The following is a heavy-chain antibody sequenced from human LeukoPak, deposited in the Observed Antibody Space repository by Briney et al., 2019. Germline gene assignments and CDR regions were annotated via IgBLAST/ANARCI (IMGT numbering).Heavy chain of an antibody. CDR1: GGSISSRGYY. CDR3: ARVTYAYYYYMGV. D-gene: IGHD4-17*01. J-gene: IGHJ6*03. V-gene: IGHV4-39*07. Sequence: SETLSLTCTVSGGSISSRGYYWGWIRQSPGKGLEWIGSIDYSGSAYYNPSLESRASISVDTSNHQFSLKLTSVTAADTATYYCARVTYAYYYYMGVWGKGTTVTVSS. CDR2: IDYSGSA.